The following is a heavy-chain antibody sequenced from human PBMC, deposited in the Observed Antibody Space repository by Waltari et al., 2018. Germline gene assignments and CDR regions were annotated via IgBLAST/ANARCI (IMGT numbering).Heavy chain of an antibody. CDR3: ASEGGGDYRGD. CDR2: LNPNSGGT. D-gene: IGHD4-17*01. V-gene: IGHV1-2*02. CDR1: GYTFTGYY. Sequence: QVQLVQSGAEVKKPGASVKVSCKASGYTFTGYYMHWVRQAPGQGLEWMGWLNPNSGGTNYAQKCQGRVTMTRDTSISTAYMELSRLRSDDTAVYYCASEGGGDYRGDWGQGTLVTVSS. J-gene: IGHJ4*02.